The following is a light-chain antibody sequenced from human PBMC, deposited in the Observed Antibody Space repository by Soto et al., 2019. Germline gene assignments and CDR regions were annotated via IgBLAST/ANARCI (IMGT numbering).Light chain of an antibody. CDR3: SSYTSSSTPYV. CDR1: SSDVGGYNY. CDR2: GVS. Sequence: QSALTQPASVSGSPGQSITISCTGTSSDVGGYNYVSWYQQHPGKAPKLMIYGVSNRPSGVSNRFSGSESGNTASLTISGLQAEDEADYYCSSYTSSSTPYVFGTGTKVTVL. V-gene: IGLV2-14*01. J-gene: IGLJ1*01.